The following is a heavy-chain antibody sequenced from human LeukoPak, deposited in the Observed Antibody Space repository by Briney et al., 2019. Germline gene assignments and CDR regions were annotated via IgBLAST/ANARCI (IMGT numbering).Heavy chain of an antibody. V-gene: IGHV1-2*02. J-gene: IGHJ4*02. CDR1: GYTFTGYY. Sequence: ASVKVSCKASGYTFTGYYMHWVRQAPGQGLEWMGWINPNSGGTNYAQKFQGRVTMTRDTSISTAYMELSRLRSDDKAVYYCAXXXXXXXWGSYRYNDFDYWGQGTLVTVSS. CDR3: AXXXXXXXWGSYRYNDFDY. CDR2: INPNSGGT. D-gene: IGHD3-16*02.